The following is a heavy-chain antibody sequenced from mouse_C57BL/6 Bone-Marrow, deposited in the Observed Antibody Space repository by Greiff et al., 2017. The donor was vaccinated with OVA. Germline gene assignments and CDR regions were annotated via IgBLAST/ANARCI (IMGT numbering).Heavy chain of an antibody. D-gene: IGHD1-1*01. CDR2: ISSGSSTI. CDR1: GFTFSDYG. Sequence: EVQVVESGGGLVKPGGSLKLSCAASGFTFSDYGMHWVRQAPEKGLEWVAYISSGSSTIYYADTVKGRFTISRDNAKNTLVLQMTSLRSEDTAMYYCARITVVGNYFDYWGQGTTLTVSS. V-gene: IGHV5-17*01. CDR3: ARITVVGNYFDY. J-gene: IGHJ2*01.